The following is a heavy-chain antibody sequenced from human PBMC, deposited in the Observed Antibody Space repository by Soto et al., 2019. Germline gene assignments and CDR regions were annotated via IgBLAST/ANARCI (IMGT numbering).Heavy chain of an antibody. J-gene: IGHJ6*02. D-gene: IGHD3-22*01. Sequence: SVKVSCKASGGTFSTYAISWVRQAPRQGLEWMGGIIPIFGTANYAQKFQGRVQITADESTSTAYMELSSLRSEDTAVYYCARGEDYYDGSAYYSSYYYGRDVWGQGTTVTVSS. CDR2: IIPIFGTA. CDR3: ARGEDYYDGSAYYSSYYYGRDV. CDR1: GGTFSTYA. V-gene: IGHV1-69*13.